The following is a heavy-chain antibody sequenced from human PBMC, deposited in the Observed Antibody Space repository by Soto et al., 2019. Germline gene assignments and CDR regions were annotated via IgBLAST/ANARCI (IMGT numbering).Heavy chain of an antibody. CDR2: IYPGDSDT. J-gene: IGHJ4*02. D-gene: IGHD6-19*01. CDR1: GYSFTTYW. CDR3: ARQSGYNSGWSYFDY. V-gene: IGHV5-51*01. Sequence: GESLKISCKGSGYSFTTYWIAWVRQMSGKGLEWMGIIYPGDSDTRYSPSFQGQVTISADKSINTAYLQWSSLKASDTAVYYCARQSGYNSGWSYFDYWGQGAQVTSPQ.